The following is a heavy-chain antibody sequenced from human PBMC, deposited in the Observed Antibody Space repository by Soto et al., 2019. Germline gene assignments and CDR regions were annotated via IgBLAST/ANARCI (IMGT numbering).Heavy chain of an antibody. D-gene: IGHD3-10*01. Sequence: QVQLVQSGAEVKKPGASVKVSCKASGYTFTSYDINWVRQATGQGLEWMGWMNPNSGNTGYAQKFQGRVTMTRNTSISTAYMELSSLRSEDTAVYYCARGLKGGRFGELLTKPIDPNYYYYYMDVWGKGTTVTVSS. J-gene: IGHJ6*03. V-gene: IGHV1-8*01. CDR1: GYTFTSYD. CDR3: ARGLKGGRFGELLTKPIDPNYYYYYMDV. CDR2: MNPNSGNT.